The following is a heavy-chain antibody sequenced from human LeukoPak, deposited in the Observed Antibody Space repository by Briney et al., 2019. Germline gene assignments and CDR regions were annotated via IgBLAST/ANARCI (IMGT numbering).Heavy chain of an antibody. Sequence: GGSLGLSCAASGFTFSSYAMHWVRQAPGKGLEGVAVISYDGSNKYYADSVKGRFTISRDNSKNTLYLQMNSLRAEDTAVYYCARVQSWYGASFDYWGQGTLVTVSS. D-gene: IGHD3-10*01. CDR2: ISYDGSNK. J-gene: IGHJ4*02. CDR1: GFTFSSYA. V-gene: IGHV3-30*04. CDR3: ARVQSWYGASFDY.